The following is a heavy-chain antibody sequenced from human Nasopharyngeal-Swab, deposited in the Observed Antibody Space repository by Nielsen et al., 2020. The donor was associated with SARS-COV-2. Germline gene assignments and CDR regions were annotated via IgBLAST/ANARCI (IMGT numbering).Heavy chain of an antibody. V-gene: IGHV4-30-2*04. CDR3: ARDRGIFQYYYYGMDV. J-gene: IGHJ6*02. D-gene: IGHD3-10*01. Sequence: WIRQSPETGLEWIGYIYHSGSTYYNPSLKSRVTISVDTSKNQFSLKLSSVTAADTAVYYCARDRGIFQYYYYGMDVWGQGTTVTVSS. CDR2: IYHSGST.